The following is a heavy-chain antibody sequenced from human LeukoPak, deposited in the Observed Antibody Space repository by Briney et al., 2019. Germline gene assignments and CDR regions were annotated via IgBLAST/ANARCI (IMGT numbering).Heavy chain of an antibody. D-gene: IGHD5-18*01. J-gene: IGHJ4*02. CDR2: INHSGST. CDR1: GGSFSGYY. CDR3: ASQRGYSYAFDY. V-gene: IGHV4-34*01. Sequence: PSETLSLTCTVYGGSFSGYYWSWIRQPPGKGLEWIGEINHSGSTNYNPSLKSRVTISVDTSKNQFSLKLSSVTAADTAVYYCASQRGYSYAFDYWGQGTLVTVSS.